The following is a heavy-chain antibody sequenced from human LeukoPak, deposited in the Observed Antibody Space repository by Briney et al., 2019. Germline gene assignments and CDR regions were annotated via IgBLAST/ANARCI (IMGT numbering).Heavy chain of an antibody. J-gene: IGHJ5*02. Sequence: PGGSLRLSCAASGFTFSSYSMNWVRQAPGKGLEWVSSISSSSSYIYYADSVKGRFTISRDNAKNSLYLQMNSLRAEDTAVYYCAKDSRGLAPRPFDPWGQGTLVTVSS. CDR3: AKDSRGLAPRPFDP. D-gene: IGHD6-19*01. V-gene: IGHV3-21*01. CDR1: GFTFSSYS. CDR2: ISSSSSYI.